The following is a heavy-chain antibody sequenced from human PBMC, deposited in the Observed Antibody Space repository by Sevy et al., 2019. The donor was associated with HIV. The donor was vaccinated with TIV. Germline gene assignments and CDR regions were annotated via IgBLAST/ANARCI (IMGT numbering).Heavy chain of an antibody. V-gene: IGHV3-33*08. D-gene: IGHD1-26*01. Sequence: GGSLRLSCAASGFTFSSYVMSWVRQAPGKGLEWVAVVWYDGTNKYYADSVKGRFTISRDNSKNTLYLQMNSLRAEDTAVYYCARDMGGSVVDAFDIWGQGTTVTVSS. CDR3: ARDMGGSVVDAFDI. CDR2: VWYDGTNK. CDR1: GFTFSSYV. J-gene: IGHJ3*02.